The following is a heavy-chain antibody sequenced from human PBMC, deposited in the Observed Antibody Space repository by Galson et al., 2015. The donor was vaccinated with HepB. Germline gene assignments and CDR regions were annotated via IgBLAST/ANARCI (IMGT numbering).Heavy chain of an antibody. CDR3: ASHYFGSGSPFDY. CDR2: IYHSGST. Sequence: LSLTCTVSGGPISSYYWSWIRQPPGKGLEWIGYIYHSGSTNYNPSLKSRVTMSIYTSKNQFSLKLSSVTAADTAVYYCASHYFGSGSPFDYWAQGTLVTVSS. CDR1: GGPISSYY. D-gene: IGHD3-10*01. V-gene: IGHV4-59*01. J-gene: IGHJ4*02.